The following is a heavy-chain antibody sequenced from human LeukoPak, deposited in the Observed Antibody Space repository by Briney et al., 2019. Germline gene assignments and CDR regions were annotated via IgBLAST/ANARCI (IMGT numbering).Heavy chain of an antibody. V-gene: IGHV3-21*01. Sequence: PGGSLRLSCAASGFTFSSYSMNWVRQAPGQGLEWVSSISSSSSYIYYADSVKGRFTISRDNATNTMYLQMNSLRAEDTTVYYFAGRTYSSITSCYPDAMDVWGQGTTVTVSS. CDR2: ISSSSSYI. J-gene: IGHJ6*02. CDR3: AGRTYSSITSCYPDAMDV. D-gene: IGHD2-2*01. CDR1: GFTFSSYS.